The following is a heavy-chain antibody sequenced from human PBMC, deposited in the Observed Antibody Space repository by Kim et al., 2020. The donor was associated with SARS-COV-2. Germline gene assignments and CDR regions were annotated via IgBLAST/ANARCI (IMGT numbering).Heavy chain of an antibody. D-gene: IGHD6-19*01. V-gene: IGHV3-15*01. CDR3: TSAYSGWYEFFDY. CDR1: GFTFSNAW. CDR2: IKSKTDGGTT. J-gene: IGHJ4*02. Sequence: GGSLRLSCAASGFTFSNAWMSWVRQAPGKGLEWVGRIKSKTDGGTTDYAAPVKGRFTISRDDSKNTLYLQMNSLKTEDTAVYYCTSAYSGWYEFFDYWGQGTLVTVSS.